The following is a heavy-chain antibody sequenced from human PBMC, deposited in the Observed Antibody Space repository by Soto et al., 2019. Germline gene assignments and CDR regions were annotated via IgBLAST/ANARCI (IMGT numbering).Heavy chain of an antibody. D-gene: IGHD3-3*01. V-gene: IGHV1-18*01. J-gene: IGHJ4*02. CDR3: ARTLNEWLLGLE. Sequence: QVKLVQSGGEVKKPGASVKISCKASGYTFSSYGISWVRKAPGQGLEWMGWISAYNGNTNYAQKFQGRVTMTTDTSTSTAYMELRSLRSDDTPIYYCARTLNEWLLGLEWGQGTLVTVSS. CDR2: ISAYNGNT. CDR1: GYTFSSYG.